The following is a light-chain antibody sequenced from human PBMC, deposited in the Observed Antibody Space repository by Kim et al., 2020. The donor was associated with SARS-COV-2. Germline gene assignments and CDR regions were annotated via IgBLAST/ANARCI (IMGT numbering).Light chain of an antibody. V-gene: IGLV3-19*01. J-gene: IGLJ2*01. CDR1: SLRSYY. CDR2: GKN. Sequence: VALGQTGRITCQGDSLRSYYASWYQQKPGPAPVLVIYGKNNRPSGIPDRFSGSSSGNTASLTITGAQAEDEADYYCNSRDSSGNVVFGGGTQLTVL. CDR3: NSRDSSGNVV.